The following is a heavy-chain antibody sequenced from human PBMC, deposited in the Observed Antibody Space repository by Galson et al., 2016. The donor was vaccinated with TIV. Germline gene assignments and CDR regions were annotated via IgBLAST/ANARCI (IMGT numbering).Heavy chain of an antibody. J-gene: IGHJ4*02. CDR2: IYSNDDT. CDR3: AKLWPLYSSAKYYFDF. D-gene: IGHD3-3*01. Sequence: SLRLSCAASGFSVSYKHMIWVRQTPGKGLEWVSLIYSNDDTYYADSVKGRFTISRDNPKNTLYLQMNSLRAEGTAVYYCAKLWPLYSSAKYYFDFWGQGTLVTVSS. V-gene: IGHV3-53*01. CDR1: GFSVSYKH.